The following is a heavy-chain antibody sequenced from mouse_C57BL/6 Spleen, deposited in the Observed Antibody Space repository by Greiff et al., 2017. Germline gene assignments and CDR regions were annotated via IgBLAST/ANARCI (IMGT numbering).Heavy chain of an antibody. CDR3: ARRGGVATEYCDV. CDR1: GYTFTSYW. CDR2: IDPSDSYT. Sequence: QVQLQQPGAELVMPGASVKLSCKASGYTFTSYWMHWVKQRPGQGLEWIGEIDPSDSYTNYNQKFKGKSTLTVDKSSSTAYMQLSSLTSEDSAVYYCARRGGVATEYCDVWGTGTTVTGSS. J-gene: IGHJ1*03. V-gene: IGHV1-69*01. D-gene: IGHD1-1*01.